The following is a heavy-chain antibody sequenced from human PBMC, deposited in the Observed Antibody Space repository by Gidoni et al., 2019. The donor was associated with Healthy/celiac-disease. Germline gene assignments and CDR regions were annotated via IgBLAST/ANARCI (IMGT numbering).Heavy chain of an antibody. CDR3: ARLGSSSHPIFDY. J-gene: IGHJ4*02. V-gene: IGHV4-59*08. CDR2: IYYSGST. Sequence: IYYSGSTNYNPSLKSRVTISVDTSKNQFSLKLSSVTAADTAVYYCARLGSSSHPIFDYWGQGTLVTVSS. D-gene: IGHD6-6*01.